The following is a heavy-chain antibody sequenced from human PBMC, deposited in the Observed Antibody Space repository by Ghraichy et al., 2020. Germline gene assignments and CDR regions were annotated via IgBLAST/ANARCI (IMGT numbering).Heavy chain of an antibody. CDR2: ISSSSSNR. J-gene: IGHJ6*02. CDR1: GFTFSSYS. Sequence: GGSLRLSCAASGFTFSSYSMDWVRQAPGKGLEWVSHISSSSSNRFYSESVKGRFTISRDNAQNSLYLQMNSLRDEDTAVYYCARASTVKRFYYYAAMDVWGQGTTVTVSS. V-gene: IGHV3-48*02. CDR3: ARASTVKRFYYYAAMDV. D-gene: IGHD4-17*01.